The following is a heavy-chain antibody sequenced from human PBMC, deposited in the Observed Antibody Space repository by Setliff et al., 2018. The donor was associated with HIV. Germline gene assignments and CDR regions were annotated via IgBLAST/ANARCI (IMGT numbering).Heavy chain of an antibody. Sequence: KTSETLSLTCTASGGSISSYYWSWIRQPPGKGLEWIGYIYYSGSTNYNPSLKSRVTISVDTSKNQFSLKLSSVTAADTAVYYCARGVVIQLWSFDYWGQGSLVTVSS. CDR2: IYYSGST. CDR3: ARGVVIQLWSFDY. V-gene: IGHV4-59*12. CDR1: GGSISSYY. D-gene: IGHD5-18*01. J-gene: IGHJ4*02.